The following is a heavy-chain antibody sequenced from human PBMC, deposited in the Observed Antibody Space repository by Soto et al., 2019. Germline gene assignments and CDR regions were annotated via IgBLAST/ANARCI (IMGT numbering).Heavy chain of an antibody. Sequence: VQLVESGGGLVQPGGSLGLSCAASGFTFSSYSVNWVRQAPGKGLEWVSYISPSSSTIYYTDSVKGRFIISRDNAKNSLYLQMNSLRAEDTAVYYCARGGGTFDMWGQGTMVIVSS. V-gene: IGHV3-48*01. J-gene: IGHJ3*02. CDR1: GFTFSSYS. CDR2: ISPSSSTI. CDR3: ARGGGTFDM.